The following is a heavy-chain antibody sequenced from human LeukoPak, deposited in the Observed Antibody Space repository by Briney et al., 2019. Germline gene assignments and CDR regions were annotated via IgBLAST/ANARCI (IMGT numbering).Heavy chain of an antibody. J-gene: IGHJ3*02. Sequence: PGGSLRLSCAASGFSFDDYAMHWVRQAPGKGLEWVSGISWNSGSIGYADSVKGRFTISRDNAKNSLYLQMNSLRAEDTALYYCAKDLRAPLPGAHGFDIWGQGTMVTVSS. CDR2: ISWNSGSI. CDR1: GFSFDDYA. D-gene: IGHD7-27*01. V-gene: IGHV3-9*01. CDR3: AKDLRAPLPGAHGFDI.